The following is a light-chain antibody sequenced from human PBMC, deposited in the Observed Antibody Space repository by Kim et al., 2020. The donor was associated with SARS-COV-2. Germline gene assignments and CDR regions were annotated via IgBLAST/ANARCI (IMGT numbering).Light chain of an antibody. CDR2: DAS. CDR1: QSISSW. V-gene: IGKV1-5*01. CDR3: QQCNSYSYT. J-gene: IGKJ2*01. Sequence: SASVGDSVTITFRSSQSISSWLAWYQQKPGKAPKLLIYDASSLESGVPSRFSGSGSGTEFTLTISSLQPDDFATYYCQQCNSYSYTFGQGTKLEI.